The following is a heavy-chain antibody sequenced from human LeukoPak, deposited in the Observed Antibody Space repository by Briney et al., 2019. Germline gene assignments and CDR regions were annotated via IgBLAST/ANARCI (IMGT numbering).Heavy chain of an antibody. D-gene: IGHD1-26*01. Sequence: GGSLRLSCAASGFTFSSYSMNWVRQAPGKGLEWVSSISSSSSYIYYADSVKGRFTISRDNGKNSLYLQMNSLRAEDTAVYYCARDGWELLPDYWGQGTLVTVSS. V-gene: IGHV3-21*01. CDR2: ISSSSSYI. CDR1: GFTFSSYS. J-gene: IGHJ4*02. CDR3: ARDGWELLPDY.